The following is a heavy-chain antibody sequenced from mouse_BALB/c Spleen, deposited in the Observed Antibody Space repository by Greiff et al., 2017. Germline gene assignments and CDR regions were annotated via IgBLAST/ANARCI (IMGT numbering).Heavy chain of an antibody. V-gene: IGHV1-18*01. CDR2: INPNNGGT. D-gene: IGHD2-1*01. CDR1: GYTFTDYN. Sequence: VQLKQSGPELVKPGASVKIPCKASGYTFTDYNMDWVKQSHGKSLEWIGDINPNNGGTIYNQKFKGKATMTVDKSSSTAYMELARLTSEDSAIYYCAKSDGNYDWYFDIWGAGTTVTVSS. CDR3: AKSDGNYDWYFDI. J-gene: IGHJ1*01.